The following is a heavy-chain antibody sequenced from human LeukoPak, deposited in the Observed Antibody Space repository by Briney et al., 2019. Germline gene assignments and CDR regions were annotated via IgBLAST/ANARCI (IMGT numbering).Heavy chain of an antibody. V-gene: IGHV3-23*01. D-gene: IGHD3-10*01. CDR3: AKPKESYYYYYYMDV. CDR2: ISGSGGST. Sequence: PGRSLRLSXAASGFTFDDYAMHWVRQAPGKGLEWVSGISGSGGSTYYADSVKGRFTIPRDNSKNTLYLQMNSLRAEDTAVYYCAKPKESYYYYYYMDVWGKGTTVTVSS. J-gene: IGHJ6*03. CDR1: GFTFDDYA.